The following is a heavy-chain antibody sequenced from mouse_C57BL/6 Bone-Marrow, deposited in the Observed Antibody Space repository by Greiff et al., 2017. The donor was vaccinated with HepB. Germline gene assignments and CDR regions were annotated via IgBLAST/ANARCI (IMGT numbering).Heavy chain of an antibody. V-gene: IGHV1-81*01. CDR2: IYPRSGNT. CDR1: GYTFTSYG. CDR3: ARCSGSRSSYWYFDV. Sequence: VQRVESGAELARPGASVKLSCKASGYTFTSYGISWVKQRTGQGLEWIGEIYPRSGNTYYNEKFKGKATLTADKSSSTAYMELRSLTSEDSAVYFCARCSGSRSSYWYFDVWGTGTTVTVSS. D-gene: IGHD1-1*01. J-gene: IGHJ1*03.